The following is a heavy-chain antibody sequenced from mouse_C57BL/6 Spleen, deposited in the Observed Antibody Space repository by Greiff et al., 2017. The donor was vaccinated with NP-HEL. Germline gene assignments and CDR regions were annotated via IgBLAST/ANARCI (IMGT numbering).Heavy chain of an antibody. CDR2: IDPSDSYT. D-gene: IGHD2-4*01. J-gene: IGHJ1*03. Sequence: VQLQQPGAELVMPGASVKLSCKASGYTFTSYWMHWVKQRPGQGLEWIGEIDPSDSYTNYNQKFKGKSTLTVDKSSSTAYMQLSSLTSEDSAVYYCARSGDYDGRRYFDVWGTGTTVTVSS. CDR3: ARSGDYDGRRYFDV. CDR1: GYTFTSYW. V-gene: IGHV1-69*01.